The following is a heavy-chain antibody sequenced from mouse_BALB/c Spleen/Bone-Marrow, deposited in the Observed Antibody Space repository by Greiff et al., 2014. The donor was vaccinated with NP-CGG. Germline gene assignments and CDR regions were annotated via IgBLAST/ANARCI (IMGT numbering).Heavy chain of an antibody. Sequence: DVKLVESGGGLVQPGGSLRLSCTTSGFTFTDYYMSWVRQPPGKALEWLAFIRNKAYGYTTEYSASVRGRSTISRDNSQSILYLQMNTLRAEDSATYYCARFPMDYWGQGTSVTVSS. CDR2: IRNKAYGYTT. CDR1: GFTFTDYY. V-gene: IGHV7-3*02. J-gene: IGHJ4*01. CDR3: ARFPMDY.